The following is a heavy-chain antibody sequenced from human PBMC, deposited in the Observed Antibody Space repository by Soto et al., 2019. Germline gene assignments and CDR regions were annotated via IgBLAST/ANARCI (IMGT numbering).Heavy chain of an antibody. J-gene: IGHJ2*01. CDR1: GYSFDTFG. CDR3: ARCYCSVGSCFPCWHFDI. Sequence: QVQVVQSGAEVKKPGASVKVACKASGYSFDTFGMSWVRQAPGQGLEWMGWISIEKGDTNSAQKFQDRVTMTTDTSTSTAYMELRSLTPDDTAVYYCARCYCSVGSCFPCWHFDIWGRGTLVTVSS. V-gene: IGHV1-18*01. D-gene: IGHD2-15*01. CDR2: ISIEKGDT.